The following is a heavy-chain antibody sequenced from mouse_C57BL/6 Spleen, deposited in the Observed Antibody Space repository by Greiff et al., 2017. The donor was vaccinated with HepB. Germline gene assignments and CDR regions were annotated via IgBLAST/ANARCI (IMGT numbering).Heavy chain of an antibody. Sequence: EADGGLVQPKGSLKLSCAASGFTFNTYAMHWVRQAPGKGLEWVARIRSKSSNYATYYADSVKDRFTISRDDSQSMLYLQMNNLKTEDTAMYYCVRENYGSSYVAWFAYWGQGTLVTVSA. D-gene: IGHD1-1*01. CDR3: VRENYGSSYVAWFAY. J-gene: IGHJ3*01. CDR1: GFTFNTYA. V-gene: IGHV10-3*01. CDR2: IRSKSSNYAT.